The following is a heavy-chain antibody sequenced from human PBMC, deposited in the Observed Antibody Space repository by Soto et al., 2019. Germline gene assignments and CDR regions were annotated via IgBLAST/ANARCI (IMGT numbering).Heavy chain of an antibody. CDR1: GTSLNTSY. CDR3: ARVMGDWGTYYYYYGMDV. D-gene: IGHD3-16*01. V-gene: IGHV4-59*01. Sequence: SETLSLTCTVSGTSLNTSYWAWIRLPPGKGPEWIGYVYYAGATNYNPSLESQVTISPDTSRNQFSLKLRSVTAADTAVYYCARVMGDWGTYYYYYGMDVWGQGTSVTVSS. CDR2: VYYAGAT. J-gene: IGHJ6*02.